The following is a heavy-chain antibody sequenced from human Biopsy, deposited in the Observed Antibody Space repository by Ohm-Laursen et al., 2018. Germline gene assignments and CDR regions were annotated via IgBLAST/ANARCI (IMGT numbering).Heavy chain of an antibody. CDR3: ARGEGSSWFDP. CDR2: IIPIPNVA. D-gene: IGHD1-26*01. Sequence: GASVKVSCKAPGGAFRSNTITWVRQAPGQGLEWVGGIIPIPNVATYAQKFQGRITITADESTSTVYMELSSLTSDDTAVYFCARGEGSSWFDPWGHGTLVTVSS. J-gene: IGHJ5*02. CDR1: GGAFRSNT. V-gene: IGHV1-69*10.